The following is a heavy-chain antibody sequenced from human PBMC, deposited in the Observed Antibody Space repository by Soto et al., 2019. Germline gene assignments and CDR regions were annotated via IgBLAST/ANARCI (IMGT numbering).Heavy chain of an antibody. CDR3: VRYGVAATY. CDR1: VYTLATFN. CDR2: MNPNSGNT. D-gene: IGHD2-8*01. J-gene: IGHJ4*02. Sequence: ASVKVPWKSSVYTLATFNINWVRQDASKGLEWMGWMNPNSGNTGYAQKFQDRITLTSDTSITTAYMELSSLTSDDTAVYFCVRYGVAATYWGQGT. V-gene: IGHV1-8*02.